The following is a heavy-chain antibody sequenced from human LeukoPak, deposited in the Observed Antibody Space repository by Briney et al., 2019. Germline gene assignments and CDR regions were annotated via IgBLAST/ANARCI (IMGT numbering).Heavy chain of an antibody. Sequence: ASVKVSCKASGYTFTSYYMHWVRQAPGQGLEWMGIINPSGGSTSYAQKFQGRVTMTRDTSTSTVYMELSSLRSEDTVVYYCARAQMATVVLDYWGQGTLVTVSS. V-gene: IGHV1-46*01. CDR2: INPSGGST. CDR1: GYTFTSYY. J-gene: IGHJ4*02. D-gene: IGHD5-24*01. CDR3: ARAQMATVVLDY.